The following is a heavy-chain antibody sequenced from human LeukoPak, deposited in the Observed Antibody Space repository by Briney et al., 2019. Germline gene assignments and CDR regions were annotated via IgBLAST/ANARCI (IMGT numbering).Heavy chain of an antibody. J-gene: IGHJ4*02. Sequence: PGGSLRLSCAASGFTFSNYPMSWVRLAPGKGLEWVSSIVGSGSNTYYADSVKGRFTMSRDNSKSMLYLQMNSLRAEDTALYYCAKDRYFDSSGLFGDFWGQGTLVTVSS. V-gene: IGHV3-23*01. CDR2: IVGSGSNT. CDR1: GFTFSNYP. D-gene: IGHD3-22*01. CDR3: AKDRYFDSSGLFGDF.